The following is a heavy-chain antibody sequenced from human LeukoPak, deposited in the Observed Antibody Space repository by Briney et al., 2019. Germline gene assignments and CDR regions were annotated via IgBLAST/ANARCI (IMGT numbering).Heavy chain of an antibody. V-gene: IGHV3-43D*03. Sequence: GGSLRFSCAASGFTFDDYAMHWVRHAPGKGLKWVFLISWDGGSTYYADSVKGRVTISRDNSKNSLDLQMNSLRAEDTALYYCAKDGVNSPTPYYDFWSGYSGIYYYYHMDVWGKGTTVTISS. CDR1: GFTFDDYA. CDR2: ISWDGGST. CDR3: AKDGVNSPTPYYDFWSGYSGIYYYYHMDV. D-gene: IGHD3-3*01. J-gene: IGHJ6*03.